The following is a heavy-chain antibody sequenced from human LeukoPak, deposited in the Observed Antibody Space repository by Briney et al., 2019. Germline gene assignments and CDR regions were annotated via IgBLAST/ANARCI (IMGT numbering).Heavy chain of an antibody. V-gene: IGHV2-5*02. CDR1: GFSLSTYGVG. Sequence: SDPTLVNPTQTLTLTCTFSGFSLSTYGVGVGWLRQPPGKALEWLAFIYWDDDNRYSPSLKNRLTATRDTSRNQVVLTMTNMDPVDTATYYCAHRPNRHSNGWNTGFFDYWGQGTLVTVSS. D-gene: IGHD6-25*01. CDR3: AHRPNRHSNGWNTGFFDY. CDR2: IYWDDDN. J-gene: IGHJ4*02.